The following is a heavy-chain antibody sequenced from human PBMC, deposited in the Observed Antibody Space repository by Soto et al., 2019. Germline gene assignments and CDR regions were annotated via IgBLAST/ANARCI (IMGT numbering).Heavy chain of an antibody. CDR2: ISGTGGST. CDR3: PKETDSGSYEIDY. Sequence: PGGSLRLSCAASGFTFSSYAMDWVRQVPGKGLEWVSAISGTGGSTYYADSVKGRFTISRDSSQNTLYLQMNSLRAEDTAVYYCPKETDSGSYEIDYWGDGTQATVSS. J-gene: IGHJ4*01. CDR1: GFTFSSYA. D-gene: IGHD1-26*01. V-gene: IGHV3-23*01.